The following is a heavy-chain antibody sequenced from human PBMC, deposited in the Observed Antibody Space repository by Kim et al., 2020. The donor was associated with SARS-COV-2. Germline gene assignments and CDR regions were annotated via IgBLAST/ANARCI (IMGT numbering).Heavy chain of an antibody. Sequence: ASVKVSCKASGYTFNSYDVNWVRQANGHGLEWMGWMNPNSGNTGHARKFQGRVTMTRDTSISTAYMELCSLRSEDTSVYYCARRAGYSDSRSYFFWGQGT. CDR3: ARRAGYSDSRSYFF. CDR1: GYTFNSYD. V-gene: IGHV1-8*01. CDR2: MNPNSGNT. D-gene: IGHD3-22*01. J-gene: IGHJ6*02.